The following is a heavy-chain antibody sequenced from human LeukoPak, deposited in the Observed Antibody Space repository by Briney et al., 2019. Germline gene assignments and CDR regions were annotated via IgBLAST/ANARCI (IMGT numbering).Heavy chain of an antibody. V-gene: IGHV3-30*18. CDR1: GFTFSNFG. D-gene: IGHD5-24*01. J-gene: IGHJ4*02. Sequence: PGGSLRLSCAASGFTFSNFGMHWVRQAPGKGLEWVAVISYDGKNEYYTDSVKGRFTISRDNAKNTVYLQMNSLKPEDTAVHYCAKQMAVDYFDYWGQGTLVTVSS. CDR2: ISYDGKNE. CDR3: AKQMAVDYFDY.